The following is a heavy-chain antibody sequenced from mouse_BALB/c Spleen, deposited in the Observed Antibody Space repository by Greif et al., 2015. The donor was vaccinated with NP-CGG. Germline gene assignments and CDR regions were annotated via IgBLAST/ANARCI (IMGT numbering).Heavy chain of an antibody. CDR3: ARYYRYPYYAMDY. CDR1: GFNIKDTY. V-gene: IGHV14-3*02. CDR2: IDPANGNT. D-gene: IGHD2-14*01. Sequence: EVQLQESGAELVKPGASVKLSCTASGFNIKDTYMHWVKQRPEQGLEWIGRIDPANGNTKYDPKFQGKATITADTSSNTAYLQLSSLTSEDTAVYYCARYYRYPYYAMDYWGRGTSVTVSS. J-gene: IGHJ4*01.